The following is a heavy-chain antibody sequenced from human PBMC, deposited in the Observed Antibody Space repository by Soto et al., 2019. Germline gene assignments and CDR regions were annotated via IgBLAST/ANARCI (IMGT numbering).Heavy chain of an antibody. Sequence: SETLSLTCTVSGGSVSSSSYSWGWIRQSPGKGLEWIGTIYSSENTYYNPSLKSRITISIDTSKNQFSLKLTSVTAADTAVYYCARDGDYFGSGSPPLLSRWGQGTLVTVSS. CDR1: GGSVSSSSYS. V-gene: IGHV4-39*07. CDR2: IYSSENT. D-gene: IGHD3-10*01. J-gene: IGHJ4*02. CDR3: ARDGDYFGSGSPPLLSR.